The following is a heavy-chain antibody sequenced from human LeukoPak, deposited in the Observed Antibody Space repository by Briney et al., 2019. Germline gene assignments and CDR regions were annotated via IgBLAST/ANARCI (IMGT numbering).Heavy chain of an antibody. Sequence: GGSLRLSCAASGFTFSNYWMHWVRQAPGKGLEWVSGINWNGGSTGYADSVKGRFTISRDNAKNSLYLQMNSLRAEDTALYYCARVLSLWSDGFGEGYYFDYWGQGTLVTVSS. CDR1: GFTFSNYW. J-gene: IGHJ4*02. V-gene: IGHV3-20*04. D-gene: IGHD3-10*01. CDR2: INWNGGST. CDR3: ARVLSLWSDGFGEGYYFDY.